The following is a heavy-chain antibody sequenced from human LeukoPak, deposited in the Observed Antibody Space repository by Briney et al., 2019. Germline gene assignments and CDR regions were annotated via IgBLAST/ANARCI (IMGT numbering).Heavy chain of an antibody. CDR3: ARQPSITPDAFDI. D-gene: IGHD3-10*01. Sequence: GESLKISWKGSGYSFTSYWIGWVRQMPGKGLEWMGIIYPGDSDTRYSPSFQGQVPISADKSISTAYLQWSSLEASDTAMYYCARQPSITPDAFDIWGQGTMVTVSS. J-gene: IGHJ3*02. CDR1: GYSFTSYW. V-gene: IGHV5-51*01. CDR2: IYPGDSDT.